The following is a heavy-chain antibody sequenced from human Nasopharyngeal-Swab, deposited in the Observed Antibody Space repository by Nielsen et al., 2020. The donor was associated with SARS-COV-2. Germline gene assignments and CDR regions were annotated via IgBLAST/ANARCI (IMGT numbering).Heavy chain of an antibody. CDR1: GGSFSGYY. Sequence: GSLRLSCAVYGGSFSGYYWSWIRQPPGKGLEGIGEVNHSGSTYYNPSLKSRVTISVDTSKNQFSLKLSSVTAADTAVYYCARGKNYVWGTYRYNGWFDPWGQGTLVTVSS. CDR2: VNHSGST. CDR3: ARGKNYVWGTYRYNGWFDP. D-gene: IGHD3-16*02. J-gene: IGHJ5*02. V-gene: IGHV4-34*01.